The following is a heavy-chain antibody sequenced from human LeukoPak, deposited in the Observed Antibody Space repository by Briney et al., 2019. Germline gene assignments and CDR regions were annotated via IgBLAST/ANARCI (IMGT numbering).Heavy chain of an antibody. Sequence: SETLSLTCTVSGGSINSSSYYWSWIRQPPGKGLEWIGYIYYSGSTNYNPSLKSRVTISVDTSKNQFSLKLSSVTAADTAVYYCARHPPGSGPPVWGQGTLVTVSS. CDR1: GGSINSSSYY. D-gene: IGHD3-10*01. V-gene: IGHV4-61*05. CDR3: ARHPPGSGPPV. J-gene: IGHJ4*02. CDR2: IYYSGST.